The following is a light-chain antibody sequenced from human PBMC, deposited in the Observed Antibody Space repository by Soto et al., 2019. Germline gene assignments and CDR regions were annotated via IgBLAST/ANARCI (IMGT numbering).Light chain of an antibody. J-gene: IGKJ2*01. V-gene: IGKV1-5*03. CDR2: KAS. CDR3: KQYISFLYT. CDR1: QSITHW. Sequence: DIQMTQSPSTLSASVGDRVTITCRASQSITHWLAWYQQKPGKAPRLLIYKASTLESGVPSRFSGSGSGTEFTLTISSLQPDDFATYYCKQYISFLYTFGQGTKLEIK.